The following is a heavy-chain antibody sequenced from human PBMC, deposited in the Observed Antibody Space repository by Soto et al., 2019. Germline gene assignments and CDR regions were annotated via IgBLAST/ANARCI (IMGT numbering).Heavy chain of an antibody. Sequence: ASVKVSCKASGYTFTGYYMHWVRQAPGQGLEWMGWINPNSGGTNYAQKFQGRVTMTRDTSISTAYMELSRLRSDDTAVYYCAREGFGTGSYFEYYYYGMDVWGQGTTVTVSS. CDR1: GYTFTGYY. D-gene: IGHD3-10*01. CDR2: INPNSGGT. J-gene: IGHJ6*02. V-gene: IGHV1-2*02. CDR3: AREGFGTGSYFEYYYYGMDV.